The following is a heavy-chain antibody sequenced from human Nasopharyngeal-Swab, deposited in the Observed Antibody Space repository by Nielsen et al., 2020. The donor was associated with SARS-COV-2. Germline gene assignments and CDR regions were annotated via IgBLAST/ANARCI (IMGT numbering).Heavy chain of an antibody. CDR2: ISSSGSTI. CDR3: AREGENDSSGHFSDAFDI. V-gene: IGHV3-48*03. J-gene: IGHJ3*02. Sequence: GGSLRLSCAASGFTFSSYEMNWVRQAPGKGLEWVSYISSSGSTIYYADSVKGRFTISRDNAKNSLYLQMNSLRAEDTAVYYCAREGENDSSGHFSDAFDIWGQGTMVTVSS. CDR1: GFTFSSYE. D-gene: IGHD3-22*01.